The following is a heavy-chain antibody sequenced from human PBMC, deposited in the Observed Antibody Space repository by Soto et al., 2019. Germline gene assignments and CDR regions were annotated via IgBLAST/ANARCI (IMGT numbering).Heavy chain of an antibody. CDR1: GDSIRASY. CDR2: ISVSAST. J-gene: IGHJ6*02. Sequence: PSETLCLTCTVSGDSIRASYWSWVRQPPGKGLEWIGYISVSASTKYNPSLKSRITMSLDTSKNQFSLKLSSVTAADTAVYYCARDRELTGSGNYYGMDVWGQGTTVTVSS. CDR3: ARDRELTGSGNYYGMDV. V-gene: IGHV4-59*01. D-gene: IGHD3-10*01.